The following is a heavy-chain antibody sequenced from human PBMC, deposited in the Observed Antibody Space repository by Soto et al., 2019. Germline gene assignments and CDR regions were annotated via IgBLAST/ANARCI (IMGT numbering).Heavy chain of an antibody. CDR2: IYWDDDK. V-gene: IGHV2-5*02. Sequence: QITLKESGPTLVRPTQTLTLTCTFSGFSLSTSGVGVGWIRQPPGKALEWLALIYWDDDKRYSPSLKSRLTIPKDASNNRVVLTMTNMDPVDTATYYCAHSRCGGDCLQSYSSHYYYGMDVWGQGTTVTVSS. J-gene: IGHJ6*02. CDR3: AHSRCGGDCLQSYSSHYYYGMDV. D-gene: IGHD2-21*02. CDR1: GFSLSTSGVG.